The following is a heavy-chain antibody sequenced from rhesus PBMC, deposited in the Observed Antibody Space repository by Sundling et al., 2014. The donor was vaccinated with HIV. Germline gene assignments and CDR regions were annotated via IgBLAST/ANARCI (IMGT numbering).Heavy chain of an antibody. Sequence: QVQLQESGPGLVKPSETLSLTCAVSGGSISGGYYWNWIRQPPGKGLEWIGGIYGNSETTKYSPSLKSRVTISKDTSKNQFSLRLTSVTAADTAVYYCARTMAAAPFDYWGQGVLVTVSS. CDR3: ARTMAAAPFDY. J-gene: IGHJ4*01. D-gene: IGHD6-25*01. CDR1: GGSISGGYY. CDR2: IYGNSETT. V-gene: IGHV4S13*01.